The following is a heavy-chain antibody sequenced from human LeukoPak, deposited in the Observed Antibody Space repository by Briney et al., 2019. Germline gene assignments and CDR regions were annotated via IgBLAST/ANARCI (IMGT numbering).Heavy chain of an antibody. Sequence: SETLSLTCTVSGGSISSYYWSWIRQPAGKGLEWIGRIYTSGSTNYNPSLKSRVTISVDTSKNQFSLKLRSVTAADTAVYYCARSDGSYPPPHFDYWGQGTLVTVSS. V-gene: IGHV4-4*07. CDR2: IYTSGST. CDR3: ARSDGSYPPPHFDY. CDR1: GGSISSYY. J-gene: IGHJ4*02. D-gene: IGHD1-26*01.